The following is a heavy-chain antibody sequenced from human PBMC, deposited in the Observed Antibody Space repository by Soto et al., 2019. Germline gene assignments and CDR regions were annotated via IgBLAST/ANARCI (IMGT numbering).Heavy chain of an antibody. D-gene: IGHD3-3*01. Sequence: GGSLRLSCAASGFTFSSYGMHWVRQAPGKGLEWVAVIWYDGSNKYYADSVKGRFTISRDNSKNTPYLQMNSLRAEDTAVYYCARGYYDFWSGHNWFDPWGQGTLVTVSS. CDR2: IWYDGSNK. CDR3: ARGYYDFWSGHNWFDP. CDR1: GFTFSSYG. V-gene: IGHV3-33*01. J-gene: IGHJ5*02.